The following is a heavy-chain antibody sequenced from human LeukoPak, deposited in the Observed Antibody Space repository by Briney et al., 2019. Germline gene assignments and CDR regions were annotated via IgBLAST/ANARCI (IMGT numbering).Heavy chain of an antibody. CDR3: ATHRHWVYYYGMDV. J-gene: IGHJ6*02. D-gene: IGHD7-27*01. Sequence: PGGSLRLSCAASGFTFSSYAMSWVRQAPGKGLEWVSAISGSGGSTYYADSVKGRFTISRDNSKNTLYLQMNSLRAEDTAVYYCATHRHWVYYYGMDVWGQGTTVTVSS. CDR1: GFTFSSYA. V-gene: IGHV3-23*01. CDR2: ISGSGGST.